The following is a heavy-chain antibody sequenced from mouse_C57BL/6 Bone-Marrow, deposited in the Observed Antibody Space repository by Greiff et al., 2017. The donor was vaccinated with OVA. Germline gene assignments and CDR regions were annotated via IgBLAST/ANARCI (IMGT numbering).Heavy chain of an antibody. CDR2: IYPGNSDT. J-gene: IGHJ2*01. Sequence: EVQLQQSGTVLARPGASVKMSCKTSGYTFTSYWMHWVKQRPGQGLEWIGAIYPGNSDTSYNQKFKGKAKLTAVTSASTAYMELSSLTNEDSAVYYCTRPILLRYSFSFDYWGQGTTLTVSS. CDR3: TRPILLRYSFSFDY. CDR1: GYTFTSYW. V-gene: IGHV1-5*01. D-gene: IGHD1-1*01.